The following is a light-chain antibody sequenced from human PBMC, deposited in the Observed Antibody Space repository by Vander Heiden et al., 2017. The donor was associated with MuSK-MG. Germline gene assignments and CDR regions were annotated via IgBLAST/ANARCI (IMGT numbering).Light chain of an antibody. CDR1: QSVSSN. J-gene: IGKJ5*01. V-gene: IGKV3-15*01. CDR2: GAS. Sequence: EIVMTQSPATLSVSPGEQATLSCRASQSVSSNLAWYQQKPGQAPRLLIYGASTRATGIPARFSGSGSGTEFTLTISSLQSEDFAVYYCQQYNNWPPGTFGQGTRLXIK. CDR3: QQYNNWPPGT.